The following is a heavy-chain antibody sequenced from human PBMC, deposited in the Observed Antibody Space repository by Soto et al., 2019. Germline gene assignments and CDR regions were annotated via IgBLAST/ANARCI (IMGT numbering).Heavy chain of an antibody. CDR1: GGTFSTYA. CDR3: TRVPRIAAAGTEGYYFGIDA. J-gene: IGHJ6*02. Sequence: QVHLVQSGAEVKKPGSSVKVSCKASGGTFSTYAITWVRQAPGQGLEWVGGIIPFLGTTHYAHNFEGRVTITADESTTTAYMELSSLRFEDTAVFYCTRVPRIAAAGTEGYYFGIDAWGQGTTVTVSS. CDR2: IIPFLGTT. V-gene: IGHV1-69*01. D-gene: IGHD6-13*01.